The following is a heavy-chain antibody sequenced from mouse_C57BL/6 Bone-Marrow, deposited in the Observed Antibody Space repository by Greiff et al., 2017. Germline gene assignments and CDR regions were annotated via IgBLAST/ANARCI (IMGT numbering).Heavy chain of an antibody. CDR1: GFTFSDYG. D-gene: IGHD1-1*01. V-gene: IGHV5-17*01. CDR3: ERAYYYYGSSPYWYFYV. Sequence: EVKLVESGGGLVKPGGSLKLSCAASGFTFSDYGMHWVRQAPEKGLEWVAYISSGSSTIYYADTVKGRFTISRDNAKNTRFLQMNSLRSEDTAMYYCERAYYYYGSSPYWYFYVWGTGTTITVNS. J-gene: IGHJ1*03. CDR2: ISSGSSTI.